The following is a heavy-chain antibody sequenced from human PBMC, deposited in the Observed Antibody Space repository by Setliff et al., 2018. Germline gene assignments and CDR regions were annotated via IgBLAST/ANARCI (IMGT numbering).Heavy chain of an antibody. CDR3: ATPRSGIIDAFDI. CDR1: GGTFSSYA. J-gene: IGHJ3*02. Sequence: GASVKVSCKASGGTFSSYAISWVRQAPGKGLEWMGGFDPEDGETIYAQKFQGRVTMTEDTSTDTAYMELSSLRSEDTAVYYCATPRSGIIDAFDIWGQGTMVTVSS. V-gene: IGHV1-24*01. CDR2: FDPEDGET.